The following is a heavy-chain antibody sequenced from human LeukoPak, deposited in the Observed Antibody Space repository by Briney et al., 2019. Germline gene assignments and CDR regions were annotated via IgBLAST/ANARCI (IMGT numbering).Heavy chain of an antibody. Sequence: GESLKISCKGSGYTFTSSWTVWVRQMSGKGLEWMGRVDPSDSYTNYSPSFQGHVSISADKSISTAYLQWRSLKASDTAMYYCASLFRDDVFDIWGQGTMVTVSS. CDR1: GYTFTSSW. V-gene: IGHV5-10-1*01. CDR2: VDPSDSYT. CDR3: ASLFRDDVFDI. D-gene: IGHD3-10*01. J-gene: IGHJ3*02.